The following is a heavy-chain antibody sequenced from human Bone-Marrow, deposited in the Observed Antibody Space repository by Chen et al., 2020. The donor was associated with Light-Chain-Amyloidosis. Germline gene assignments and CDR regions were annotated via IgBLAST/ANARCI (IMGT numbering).Heavy chain of an antibody. J-gene: IGHJ6*03. CDR3: AKVGALGAVQHYYYMDV. V-gene: IGHV1-3*04. CDR2: INTANGYT. D-gene: IGHD1-1*01. Sequence: QVQLVQSGAEVKKPGASVKVSCKASGYSFTNYVIHWVRQAPGQRLEWMGWINTANGYTKYSQKFQGRVTINRDTSASTAYMEVSSLRFEDTAVYYCAKVGALGAVQHYYYMDVWGKGTTVTVSS. CDR1: GYSFTNYV.